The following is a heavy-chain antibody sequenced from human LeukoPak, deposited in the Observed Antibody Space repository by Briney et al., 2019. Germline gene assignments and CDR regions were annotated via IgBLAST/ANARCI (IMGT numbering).Heavy chain of an antibody. CDR1: GGSFSGYY. J-gene: IGHJ5*02. CDR3: ARGSSGWYSSWFDP. CDR2: INHSGST. V-gene: IGHV4-34*01. D-gene: IGHD6-19*01. Sequence: SETLSLTCAVYGGSFSGYYWSWIRQPPGKGLEWIGEINHSGSTNYNPSLKSRVTISVDTSKNQFSLKLSSVTAADTAVYYCARGSSGWYSSWFDPWGRGTLVTVSS.